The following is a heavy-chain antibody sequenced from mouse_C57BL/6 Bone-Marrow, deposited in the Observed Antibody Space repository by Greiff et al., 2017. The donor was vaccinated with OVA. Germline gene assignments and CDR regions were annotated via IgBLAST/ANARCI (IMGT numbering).Heavy chain of an antibody. D-gene: IGHD4-1*01. Sequence: EVQGVESGGGLVKPGGSLKLSCAASGFTFSSYAMSWVRQTPEKRLEWVATISDGGSYTYYPDNVKGRFTISRDNAKNNLYLQRSHLKSEDTAMYYCARDQGTGTYTWYFDVWGTGTTVTVSS. V-gene: IGHV5-4*01. CDR3: ARDQGTGTYTWYFDV. CDR1: GFTFSSYA. J-gene: IGHJ1*03. CDR2: ISDGGSYT.